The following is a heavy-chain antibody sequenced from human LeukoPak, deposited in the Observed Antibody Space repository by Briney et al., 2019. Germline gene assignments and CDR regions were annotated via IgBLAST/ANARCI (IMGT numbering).Heavy chain of an antibody. CDR3: ASNSMYSSSWPYYYYYYMDV. CDR2: IIPILGIA. D-gene: IGHD6-13*01. Sequence: SVKVSCKASGGTFSSYAISWVRQAPGQGLEWMGRIIPILGIANYAQKFQGRVTITADKSTSTAYMELSSLRSEDTAVYYCASNSMYSSSWPYYYYYYMDVWGKGTTVTVSS. J-gene: IGHJ6*03. V-gene: IGHV1-69*04. CDR1: GGTFSSYA.